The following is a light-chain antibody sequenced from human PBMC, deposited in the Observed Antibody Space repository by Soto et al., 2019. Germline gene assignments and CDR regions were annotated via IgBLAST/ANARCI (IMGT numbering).Light chain of an antibody. CDR3: QQYNNWLWT. CDR1: QNISSN. V-gene: IGKV3-15*01. J-gene: IGKJ1*01. CDR2: GAS. Sequence: EIVMTQSPATLSVSPGERATLSCRASQNISSNLAWYQQKPGQAPRVLIDGASTRATGIPARFSGSGSGTECTHTISSLQSEDFAVYYCQQYNNWLWTFGQGTKVEIK.